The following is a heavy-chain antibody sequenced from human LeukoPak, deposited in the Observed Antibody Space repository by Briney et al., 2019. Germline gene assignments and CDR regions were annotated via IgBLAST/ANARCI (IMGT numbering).Heavy chain of an antibody. V-gene: IGHV3-21*01. CDR1: GITLSNYG. J-gene: IGHJ3*02. Sequence: GGSLRLSCAVSGITLSNYGMSWVRQAPGKGLEWVSSISSSSYIYYADSVKGRFTISRDNAKNSLYLQMNSLRAEDTAVYYCARDNDVEMATTPYAFDIWGQGTMVTVSS. CDR3: ARDNDVEMATTPYAFDI. D-gene: IGHD5-24*01. CDR2: ISSSSYI.